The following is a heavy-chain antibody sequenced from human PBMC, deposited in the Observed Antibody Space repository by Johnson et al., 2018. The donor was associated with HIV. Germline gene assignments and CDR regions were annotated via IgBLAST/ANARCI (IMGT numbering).Heavy chain of an antibody. J-gene: IGHJ3*02. CDR2: IKQDGSEK. Sequence: EVQLVESGGGLVQPGGSLRLSCAASGFTFSSYWMSWVRQAPGKGLEWVANIKQDGSEKYYVDSVKGRFTISRDNAKNTLYLQMNSLRAEDTAVYYCAKHRFDYVWGSYDAFDIWGQGTMVTVSS. CDR3: AKHRFDYVWGSYDAFDI. D-gene: IGHD3-16*01. CDR1: GFTFSSYW. V-gene: IGHV3-7*03.